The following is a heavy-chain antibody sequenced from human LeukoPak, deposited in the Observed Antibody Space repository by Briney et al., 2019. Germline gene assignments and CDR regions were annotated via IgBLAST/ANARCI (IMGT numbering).Heavy chain of an antibody. D-gene: IGHD2-15*01. Sequence: GASVKVSCKASGYTFTSDGISWVRQAPGQGLEWMGWISAYNGNTNYAQKLQGRVTMTTDTSTSTAYMELRSLRSDDTAVYYCARGPYCSGGSCYSVDYWGQGTLVTVSS. CDR1: GYTFTSDG. CDR3: ARGPYCSGGSCYSVDY. CDR2: ISAYNGNT. J-gene: IGHJ4*02. V-gene: IGHV1-18*01.